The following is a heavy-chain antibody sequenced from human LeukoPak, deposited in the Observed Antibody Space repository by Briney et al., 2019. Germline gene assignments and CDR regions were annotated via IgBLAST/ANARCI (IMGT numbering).Heavy chain of an antibody. D-gene: IGHD4-17*01. Sequence: GESLKISCKGSGYSFTSYWIGWVRQMPGKGLEWMGIIYPGDSDTRYSPSFRGQVTISADKSISTTYLQWRSLTASDTALYFCARVDLDSGRNAQNFDYWGQGTLVTVSS. CDR1: GYSFTSYW. V-gene: IGHV5-51*01. CDR3: ARVDLDSGRNAQNFDY. J-gene: IGHJ4*02. CDR2: IYPGDSDT.